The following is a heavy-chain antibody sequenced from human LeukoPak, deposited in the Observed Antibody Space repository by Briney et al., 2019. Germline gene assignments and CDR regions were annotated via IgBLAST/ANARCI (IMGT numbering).Heavy chain of an antibody. D-gene: IGHD6-13*01. Sequence: GASVKVSCKASGYTFTSYAMHWVRQAPGQRLEWMGWINAGNGKTKYSQKFQGRVTITRDTSASTAYMELSSLRSEDTAVYYCARELAAAAGLWGQGTLVTVSS. V-gene: IGHV1-3*01. CDR1: GYTFTSYA. J-gene: IGHJ4*02. CDR2: INAGNGKT. CDR3: ARELAAAAGL.